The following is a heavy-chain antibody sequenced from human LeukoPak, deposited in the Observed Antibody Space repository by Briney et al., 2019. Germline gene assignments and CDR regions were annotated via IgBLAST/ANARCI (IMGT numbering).Heavy chain of an antibody. CDR2: IYYSGST. V-gene: IGHV4-39*07. D-gene: IGHD3-10*01. CDR3: ARDLRGGSGSYYHDY. J-gene: IGHJ4*02. CDR1: GGSISSSSYY. Sequence: SETLSLTCTVSGGSISSSSYYWGWIRQPPGKGLEWIGNIYYSGSTYYNPSLKSRVTISVDTSKNQFSLKLSSVTAADTAVYYCARDLRGGSGSYYHDYWGQGTLVTVSS.